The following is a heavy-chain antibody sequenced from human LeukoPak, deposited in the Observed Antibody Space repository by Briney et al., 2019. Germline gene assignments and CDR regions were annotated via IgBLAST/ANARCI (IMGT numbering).Heavy chain of an antibody. CDR2: IYYSGST. CDR1: GGSVSSGSYY. D-gene: IGHD3-22*01. V-gene: IGHV4-61*01. CDR3: ARDRAVAYYDSSGYLGMDV. Sequence: SETLSLTCTVSGGSVSSGSYYWSWIRQPPGKGLEWIGYIYYSGSTNYNPSLKSRATISVDTSKNQFSLKLSSVTAADTAVYYCARDRAVAYYDSSGYLGMDVWGQGTTVTVSS. J-gene: IGHJ6*02.